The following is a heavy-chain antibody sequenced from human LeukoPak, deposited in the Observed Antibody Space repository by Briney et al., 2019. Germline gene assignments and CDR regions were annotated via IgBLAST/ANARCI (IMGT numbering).Heavy chain of an antibody. CDR2: IYSSGST. V-gene: IGHV4-4*07. CDR1: GGSISSYY. Sequence: SETLSLTCTVSGGSISSYYRSWIRQPAGKGLEWIGRIYSSGSTNYNPSLQSRVTMSVDTSKNQFSLKVNSVTAADTAVYYCARGLVYSSSWDNWFDPWGQGTLVTVSS. D-gene: IGHD6-13*01. J-gene: IGHJ5*02. CDR3: ARGLVYSSSWDNWFDP.